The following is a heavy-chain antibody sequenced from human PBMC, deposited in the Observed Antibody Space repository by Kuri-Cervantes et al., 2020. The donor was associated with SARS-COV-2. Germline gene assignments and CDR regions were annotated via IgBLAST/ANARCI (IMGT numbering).Heavy chain of an antibody. V-gene: IGHV4-59*01. J-gene: IGHJ6*02. CDR2: IYYSGST. CDR3: AGGNYYYYYGMDV. Sequence: GSLRLSCTVSGGSISSYYWSWIRQPPGKGLEWIGYIYYSGSTNYNPSLKSRVTISVDTSKNQFSLKLSSVTAADTAVYYCAGGNYYYYYGMDVWGQGTTVTVSS. CDR1: GGSISSYY.